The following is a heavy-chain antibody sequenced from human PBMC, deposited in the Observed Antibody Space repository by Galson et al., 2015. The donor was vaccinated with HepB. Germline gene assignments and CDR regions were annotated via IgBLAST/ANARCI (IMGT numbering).Heavy chain of an antibody. CDR3: TTDRYPHDY. D-gene: IGHD1-1*01. V-gene: IGHV3-15*01. CDR1: GLPFSNAW. J-gene: IGHJ4*02. Sequence: SLRLSCAASGLPFSNAWMNWVRQAPGKGLEWVGRIKSKAHGGTRDYAAPVKGRFTVSRDDSENTLYLQLNSLKTEDTAVYYCTTDRYPHDYWGQGTLVTVSS. CDR2: IKSKAHGGTR.